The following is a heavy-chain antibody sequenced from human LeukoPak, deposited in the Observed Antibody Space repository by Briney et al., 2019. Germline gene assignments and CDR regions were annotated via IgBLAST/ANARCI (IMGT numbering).Heavy chain of an antibody. CDR2: ISGSGGST. CDR3: AKDGVQLWSYFDY. J-gene: IGHJ4*02. CDR1: GFTFTTFE. D-gene: IGHD5-18*01. V-gene: IGHV3-23*01. Sequence: GGSLRLSCAATGFTFTTFEMNWVRQAPGKGLEWVSAISGSGGSTFYADSVKGRFTISRDNSKNTLYLQMNSLGAKDTAVYYCAKDGVQLWSYFDYWGQGTLVTVSS.